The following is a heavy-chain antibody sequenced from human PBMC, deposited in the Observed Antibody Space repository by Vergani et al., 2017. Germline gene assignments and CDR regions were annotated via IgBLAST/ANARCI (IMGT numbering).Heavy chain of an antibody. V-gene: IGHV1-69*01. Sequence: QVQLVQSGAEVKKPGASVKVSCKASGYTFTGYYMHWVRQAPGQGLEWMGWINPIFGTANYAQKFQGRVTITADESTSTAYMELSSLRSEDTAVYYCARGGINDYGGLWGFDYWGQGTLVTVSS. CDR1: GYTFTGYY. D-gene: IGHD4-23*01. CDR3: ARGGINDYGGLWGFDY. J-gene: IGHJ4*02. CDR2: INPIFGTA.